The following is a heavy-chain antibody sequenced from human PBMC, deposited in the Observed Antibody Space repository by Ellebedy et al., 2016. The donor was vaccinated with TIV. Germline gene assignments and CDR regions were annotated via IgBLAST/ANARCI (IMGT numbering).Heavy chain of an antibody. D-gene: IGHD3-3*01. CDR1: GFTFSTFW. CDR3: ARIYDFRSRHYGMDV. J-gene: IGHJ6*02. CDR2: INQDGTEK. Sequence: GESLKISCAASGFTFSTFWMAWVRQAPGKGLEWVANINQDGTEKYYVDSVEGRFTISRDNAKNSLYLEMNSLKAEDTAVYYCARIYDFRSRHYGMDVWGQGTTVTVSS. V-gene: IGHV3-7*03.